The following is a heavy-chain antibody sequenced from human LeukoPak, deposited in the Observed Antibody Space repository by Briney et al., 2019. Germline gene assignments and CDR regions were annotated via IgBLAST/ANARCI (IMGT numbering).Heavy chain of an antibody. J-gene: IGHJ6*02. D-gene: IGHD2-2*01. V-gene: IGHV1-69*01. Sequence: VSSVKVSCKASGGTFSSYAISWVRQAPGQGLEWMGGIIPIFGTANYAQKFQGRVTITADESTSTAYMELSSLRSEDTAVYYCARYGVRSCSSTSCFYYYGMDVWGQETRDTVSS. CDR1: GGTFSSYA. CDR2: IIPIFGTA. CDR3: ARYGVRSCSSTSCFYYYGMDV.